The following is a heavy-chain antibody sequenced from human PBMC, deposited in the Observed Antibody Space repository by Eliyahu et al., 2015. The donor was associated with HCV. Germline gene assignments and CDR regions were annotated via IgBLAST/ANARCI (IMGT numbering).Heavy chain of an antibody. Sequence: QLQLQESGPGLVKPSETPSLTCTVSGGSISSRNYYWGWXRQPPGKGLEWVASISDSGTTTYNPSLRGRVTISIESSKDQFSLNLTSVTAADTAVYYCACSLGGTWRDILTGYYNGGFDYWGQGILVTVSS. D-gene: IGHD3-9*01. CDR1: GGSISSRNYY. J-gene: IGHJ4*02. CDR3: ACSLGGTWRDILTGYYNGGFDY. CDR2: ISDSGTT. V-gene: IGHV4-39*05.